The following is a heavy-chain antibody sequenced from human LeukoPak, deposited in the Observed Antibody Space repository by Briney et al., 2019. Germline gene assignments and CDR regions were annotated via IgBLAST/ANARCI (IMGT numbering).Heavy chain of an antibody. V-gene: IGHV3-21*01. CDR3: AIDGPTKWLRLSPRVAYYFDY. CDR1: GFTFSSYS. D-gene: IGHD5-12*01. J-gene: IGHJ4*02. Sequence: GGSLRLSCAASGFTFSSYSMNWVRQAPGKGLEWVSSISSSSSYIYYADSVKGRFTISRDNAKNSLYLQMNSLRAEDTAVYYCAIDGPTKWLRLSPRVAYYFDYWGQGTLVTVSS. CDR2: ISSSSSYI.